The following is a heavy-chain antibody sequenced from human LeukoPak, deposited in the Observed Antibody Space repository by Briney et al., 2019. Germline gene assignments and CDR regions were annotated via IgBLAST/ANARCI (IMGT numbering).Heavy chain of an antibody. CDR3: ARGVWTAGTQLFDY. V-gene: IGHV4-34*01. Sequence: SETLSLTCAVYGGSFSGYYWSWIRQPPGKGLEWIGEINHSGSTNYNPSLKSRVTISVDTSKNQFSLKLSSVTAADTAVYYCARGVWTAGTQLFDYWGQGILVTVSS. CDR2: INHSGST. J-gene: IGHJ4*02. CDR1: GGSFSGYY. D-gene: IGHD6-19*01.